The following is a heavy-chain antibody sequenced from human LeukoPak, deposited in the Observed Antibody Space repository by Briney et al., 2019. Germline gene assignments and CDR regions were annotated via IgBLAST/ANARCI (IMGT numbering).Heavy chain of an antibody. Sequence: GESLKISCKGSGYSFTSYWIGWVRQMPGKGLEWMGIIYPADSDIRYSPPFQGQVTISADKSISTAYLQWSSLKASDTAMYYCARQEYCSGGSCYTWFDPWGQGTLVTVSS. CDR2: IYPADSDI. J-gene: IGHJ5*02. CDR1: GYSFTSYW. D-gene: IGHD2-15*01. CDR3: ARQEYCSGGSCYTWFDP. V-gene: IGHV5-51*01.